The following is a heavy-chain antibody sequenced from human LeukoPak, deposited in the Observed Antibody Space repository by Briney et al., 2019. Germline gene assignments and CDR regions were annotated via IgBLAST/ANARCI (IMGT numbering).Heavy chain of an antibody. D-gene: IGHD6-19*01. CDR1: GYSFTSYW. Sequence: GESLRISCKGSGYSFTSYWISWVRQMPGKGLEWMGKIDPSDSYTNYSPSFQGHVTISADRSISTAYLQWSSLKASDTAMYYCVTGPGWRCDYWGQGTLVTVSS. CDR3: VTGPGWRCDY. J-gene: IGHJ4*02. V-gene: IGHV5-10-1*01. CDR2: IDPSDSYT.